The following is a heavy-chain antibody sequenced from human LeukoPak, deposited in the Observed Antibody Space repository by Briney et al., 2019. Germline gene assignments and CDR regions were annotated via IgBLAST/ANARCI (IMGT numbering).Heavy chain of an antibody. CDR3: ARDGGSSSPGDY. CDR2: INPNSGGT. D-gene: IGHD6-13*01. V-gene: IGHV1-2*04. Sequence: ASVKVSCKASGYTFTGYYMHWVRRAPGQGLEWMGWINPNSGGTNYAQKFQGWVTMTRDTSISTAYMELSRLRSDDTAVYYCARDGGSSSPGDYWGQGTLVTVSS. J-gene: IGHJ4*02. CDR1: GYTFTGYY.